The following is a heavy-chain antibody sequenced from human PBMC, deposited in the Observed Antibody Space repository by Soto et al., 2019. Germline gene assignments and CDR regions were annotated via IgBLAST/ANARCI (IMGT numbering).Heavy chain of an antibody. J-gene: IGHJ6*02. V-gene: IGHV6-1*01. D-gene: IGHD3-3*01. Sequence: TLSLTCAISGDRVSSNSAAWNWIRQSPSRGLEWLGRTYYRSKWYIDYALSVKSRITINPDTTKNQLSLQLDSVTPEDTAVYYCARARDYDAWSGYTSQYYYYGMDVWGQGTTVTVSS. CDR3: ARARDYDAWSGYTSQYYYYGMDV. CDR1: GDRVSSNSAA. CDR2: TYYRSKWYI.